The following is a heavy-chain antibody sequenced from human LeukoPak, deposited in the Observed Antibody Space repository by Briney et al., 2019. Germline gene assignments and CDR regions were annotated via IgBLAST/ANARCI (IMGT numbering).Heavy chain of an antibody. D-gene: IGHD1-26*01. J-gene: IGHJ4*02. CDR1: GGTFSSYA. V-gene: IGHV1-69*05. Sequence: ASVKVSCKASGGTFSSYAISWVRQAPGQGLEWMGGIIPIFGTANYAQKLQGRVTMTTDTSTSTAYMELRSLRSDDTAVYYCASGKGGSYITLNYWGQGTLVTVSS. CDR3: ASGKGGSYITLNY. CDR2: IIPIFGTA.